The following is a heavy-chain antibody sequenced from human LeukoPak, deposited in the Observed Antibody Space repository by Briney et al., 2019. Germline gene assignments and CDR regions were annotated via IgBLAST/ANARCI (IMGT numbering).Heavy chain of an antibody. J-gene: IGHJ4*02. CDR1: GFTVSSNY. Sequence: GGSLRLSCAASGFTVSSNYMSWVRQAPGKGLEWVSVIYSGGSTYYADFVKGRFTISRDNSKNTLYLQMNSLRAEDTAVYYCARATDGYNWGPFGYWGQGTLVTVSS. D-gene: IGHD5-24*01. CDR2: IYSGGST. CDR3: ARATDGYNWGPFGY. V-gene: IGHV3-53*01.